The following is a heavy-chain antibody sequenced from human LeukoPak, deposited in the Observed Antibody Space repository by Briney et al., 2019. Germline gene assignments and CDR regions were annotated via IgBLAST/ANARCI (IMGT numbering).Heavy chain of an antibody. D-gene: IGHD2-15*01. CDR2: ISDSGNT. CDR1: GFTLSSYA. J-gene: IGHJ3*02. CDR3: AIGYCRGGSCDDEPGDAFDI. Sequence: GGSLRLSCAASGFTLSSYAMSWVRQAPGKGLEWVSAISDSGNTYHADSVKGRFTISRDSSKNTLFLQMNRLRPEDTAVYYCAIGYCRGGSCDDEPGDAFDIWGQGTMVAVSS. V-gene: IGHV3-23*01.